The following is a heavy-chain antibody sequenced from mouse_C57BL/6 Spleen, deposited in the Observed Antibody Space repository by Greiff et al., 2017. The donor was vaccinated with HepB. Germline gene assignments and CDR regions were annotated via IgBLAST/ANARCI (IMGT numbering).Heavy chain of an antibody. CDR2: IDPSDSYT. Sequence: QVQLQQPGAELVRPGTSVKLSCKASGYTFTSYWMHWVKQRPGQGLEWIGVIDPSDSYTNYNQKFKGKATLTVDTSSSTAYMQLSSLTSEDSAVYDCARGVYYGSSYGDYWGQGTTLTVSS. CDR1: GYTFTSYW. J-gene: IGHJ2*01. D-gene: IGHD1-1*01. CDR3: ARGVYYGSSYGDY. V-gene: IGHV1-59*01.